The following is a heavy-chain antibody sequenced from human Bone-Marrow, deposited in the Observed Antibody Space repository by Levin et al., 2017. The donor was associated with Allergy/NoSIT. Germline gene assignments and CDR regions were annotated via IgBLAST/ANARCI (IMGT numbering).Heavy chain of an antibody. Sequence: GESLKISCAASGFTFSSYEMNWVRQAPGKGLEWVSYISSSGSTIYYADSVKGRFTISRDNAKNSLYLQMNSLRAEDTAVYYCARYASRGPAARNPYYFDYWGQGTLVTVSS. CDR3: ARYASRGPAARNPYYFDY. CDR2: ISSSGSTI. D-gene: IGHD2-2*01. V-gene: IGHV3-48*03. CDR1: GFTFSSYE. J-gene: IGHJ4*02.